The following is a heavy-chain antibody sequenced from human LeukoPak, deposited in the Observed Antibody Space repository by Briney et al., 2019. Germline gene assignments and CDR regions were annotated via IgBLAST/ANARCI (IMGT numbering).Heavy chain of an antibody. D-gene: IGHD3-3*01. Sequence: PSETLSLTCTVSGGSVSSGSYYWSWIRQPPGKGLEWIGYIYYSGSTNYNPSLKSRVTISVDTSKNQFSLKLSSVTAADTAVYYCARGRSTIFGVVIYDAFDIWGQGTMVTVSS. V-gene: IGHV4-61*01. CDR1: GGSVSSGSYY. CDR3: ARGRSTIFGVVIYDAFDI. CDR2: IYYSGST. J-gene: IGHJ3*02.